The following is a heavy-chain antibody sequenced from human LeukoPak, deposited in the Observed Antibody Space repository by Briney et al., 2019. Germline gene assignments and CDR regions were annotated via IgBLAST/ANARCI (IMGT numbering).Heavy chain of an antibody. CDR2: ISSGSGTI. Sequence: PGGSLRLSCAASGFTFSSHDMNWVRQAPGKGLEWVSYISSGSGTIYYADSVKGRFTISRDNAKNSLYLQMNSLRAEDTAVYYCAKRGYYYDSSGYYYFDYWGQGTLVTVSS. V-gene: IGHV3-48*01. CDR3: AKRGYYYDSSGYYYFDY. CDR1: GFTFSSHD. D-gene: IGHD3-22*01. J-gene: IGHJ4*02.